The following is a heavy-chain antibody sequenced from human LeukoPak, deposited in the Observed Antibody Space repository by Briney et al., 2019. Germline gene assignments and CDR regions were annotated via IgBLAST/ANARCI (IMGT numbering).Heavy chain of an antibody. CDR2: IYYVGST. Sequence: PSETLSLTCTVSGGSISSSGYYWGWIRQPPGKGLEWIGNIYYVGSTYYNPSLNSRVTISVDTSKNQFSLKLNSVTAADTAVYYCARLNGITMVRGVTIWGYYFDYWGQGTLVTVSS. D-gene: IGHD3-10*01. J-gene: IGHJ4*02. V-gene: IGHV4-39*07. CDR3: ARLNGITMVRGVTIWGYYFDY. CDR1: GGSISSSGYY.